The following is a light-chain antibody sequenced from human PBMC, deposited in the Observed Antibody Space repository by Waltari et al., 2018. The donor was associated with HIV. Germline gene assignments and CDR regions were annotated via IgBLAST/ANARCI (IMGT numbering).Light chain of an antibody. CDR1: QSISSSY. J-gene: IGKJ2*01. Sequence: EVVLTQSPGTLSLSQGEIATLSCRASQSISSSYLGWYQQKFGQAPRLLMYEAANRAGGIPDRISGSGSGTDFTLTISRLEPEDSAVYFCQLYGRPPVYTFGQGTKLEIK. CDR3: QLYGRPPVYT. CDR2: EAA. V-gene: IGKV3-20*01.